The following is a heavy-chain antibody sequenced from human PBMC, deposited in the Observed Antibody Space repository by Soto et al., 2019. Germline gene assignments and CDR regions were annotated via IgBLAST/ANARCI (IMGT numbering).Heavy chain of an antibody. CDR2: ISSSSSTI. J-gene: IGHJ6*02. V-gene: IGHV3-48*02. CDR3: ARGNVVVVVAAKYGMDV. CDR1: GFTFSSYS. Sequence: EVQLVESGGGLVQPGGSLRLSCAASGFTFSSYSMNWVRQAPGKGLEWVSYISSSSSTIYYADSVKGRFTISRDNDKNSLYLQMNSLRDEDTAVYYCARGNVVVVVAAKYGMDVWGQGSTVTVSS. D-gene: IGHD2-15*01.